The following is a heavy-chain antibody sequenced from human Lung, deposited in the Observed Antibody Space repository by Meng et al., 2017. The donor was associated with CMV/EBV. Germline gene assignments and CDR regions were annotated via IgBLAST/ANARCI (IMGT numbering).Heavy chain of an antibody. V-gene: IGHV1-24*01. CDR2: FDPEDGET. D-gene: IGHD1-7*01. CDR1: GYTFGSYG. CDR3: AGAGTTGNFDY. Sequence: QVHPLQSGPEVKKPGASVRVSCKASGYTFGSYGICWVRQAPGQGLEWMGGFDPEDGETIYAQKFQGRVTMTEDTSTDTAYMELSSLRSEDTAVYYCAGAGTTGNFDYWGQGTLVTVSS. J-gene: IGHJ4*02.